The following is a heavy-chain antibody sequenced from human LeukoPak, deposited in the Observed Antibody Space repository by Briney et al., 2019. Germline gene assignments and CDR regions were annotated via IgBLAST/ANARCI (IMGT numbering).Heavy chain of an antibody. CDR2: TYYRSKWYN. V-gene: IGHV6-1*01. J-gene: IGHJ4*02. CDR3: AVSYDILTGYPGPFDY. CDR1: GDSVSSNSAA. Sequence: SQTLSLTCAISGDSVSSNSAAWNWIRQSPSRGLEWLGRTYYRSKWYNDYAVSVKSRITINPDTSKNQFSLQLNSVTPEDTAVYYCAVSYDILTGYPGPFDYWGQGTLVTVSS. D-gene: IGHD3-9*01.